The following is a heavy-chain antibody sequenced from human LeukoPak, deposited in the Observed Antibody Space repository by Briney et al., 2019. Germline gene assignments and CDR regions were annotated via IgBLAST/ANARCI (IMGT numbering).Heavy chain of an antibody. D-gene: IGHD2-21*02. J-gene: IGHJ2*01. Sequence: ASVKVSCKASGYTFTNYYMHWVRQAPGQGLEWMGIINPSGGSTSYAQKVQGRVTMTRDTSTSTVYMELSSLRSEDTAVYYCARDRGSKRVAYCGGDCYIGYFDLWGRGTLVTVSS. CDR1: GYTFTNYY. CDR3: ARDRGSKRVAYCGGDCYIGYFDL. CDR2: INPSGGST. V-gene: IGHV1-46*01.